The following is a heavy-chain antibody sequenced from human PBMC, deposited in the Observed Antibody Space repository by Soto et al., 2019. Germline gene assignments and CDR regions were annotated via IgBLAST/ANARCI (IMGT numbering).Heavy chain of an antibody. CDR1: GFTFSSYG. CDR2: ISWNSSNK. J-gene: IGHJ6*02. D-gene: IGHD1-1*01. CDR3: AKQQGPGTPYYYAMDV. Sequence: PGGSLRLSCAASGFTFSSYGMHWVRQAPGEGLEWVAVISWNSSNKYYADSVKGRFTISRDNSKNTLYMQMNSLRAEDTAVYYCAKQQGPGTPYYYAMDVWGQGTTVTVSS. V-gene: IGHV3-33*06.